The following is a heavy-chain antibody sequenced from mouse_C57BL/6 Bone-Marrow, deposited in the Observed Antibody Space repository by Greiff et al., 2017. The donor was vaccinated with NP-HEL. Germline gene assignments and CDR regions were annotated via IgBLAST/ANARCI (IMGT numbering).Heavy chain of an antibody. CDR1: GFNIKNTH. D-gene: IGHD1-1*01. CDR2: IDPANGNT. J-gene: IGHJ3*01. V-gene: IGHV14-3*01. Sequence: EVQLVESVAELVRPGASVKLSCTASGFNIKNTHMHWVKQRPEQGLECIGRIDPANGNTKYAPKFQGKATITADTSSNTAYLQLSSLTSEDTAIYYCANYYGSRGPWFAYWGQGTLVTVSA. CDR3: ANYYGSRGPWFAY.